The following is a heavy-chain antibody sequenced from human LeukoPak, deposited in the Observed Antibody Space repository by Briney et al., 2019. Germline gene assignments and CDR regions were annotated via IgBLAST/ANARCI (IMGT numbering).Heavy chain of an antibody. CDR2: IKQDGTEE. D-gene: IGHD2-2*01. J-gene: IGHJ4*02. Sequence: GGSLLLSCVASGFTFSSSWMSWVRRAPGKGLEWVANIKQDGTEEYYVDSVRGRFSISKDNAKNSLYLQMNSLRAGDTAVYYCARDPCHGALDYWGQGALVTVSS. CDR3: ARDPCHGALDY. V-gene: IGHV3-7*03. CDR1: GFTFSSSW.